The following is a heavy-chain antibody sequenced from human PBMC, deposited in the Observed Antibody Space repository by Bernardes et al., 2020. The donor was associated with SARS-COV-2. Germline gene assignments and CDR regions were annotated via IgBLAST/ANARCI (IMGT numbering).Heavy chain of an antibody. CDR2: INADGHYT. V-gene: IGHV3-74*01. D-gene: IGHD3-22*01. CDR1: GFTNYW. CDR3: TGQNSHRSSGTLDP. Sequence: GGSLRLSCAVSGFTNYWIQWVRQVPGKGPVWVSRINADGHYTNYADFVKGRFTISRDNAENMVYLQMNSLRVEDAAMYYCTGQNSHRSSGTLDPWGQGTLVTVSS. J-gene: IGHJ5*02.